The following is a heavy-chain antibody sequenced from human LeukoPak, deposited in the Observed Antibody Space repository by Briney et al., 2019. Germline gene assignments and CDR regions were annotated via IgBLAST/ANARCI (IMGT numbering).Heavy chain of an antibody. CDR3: ARHGYNSGYFDY. Sequence: SQTLSLTCTVSGASISSGGYYWNWIRQPPGKGLEWIGYIYYSRSTSYSPSLKSRLTISVDTSKNQFSLKLNSVTAADTAVYYCARHGYNSGYFDYWGQGTLVTVSS. J-gene: IGHJ4*02. D-gene: IGHD1-1*01. CDR2: IYYSRST. CDR1: GASISSGGYY. V-gene: IGHV4-30-4*01.